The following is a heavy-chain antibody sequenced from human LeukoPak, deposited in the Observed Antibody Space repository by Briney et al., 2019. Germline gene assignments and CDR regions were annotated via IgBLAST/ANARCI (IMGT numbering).Heavy chain of an antibody. J-gene: IGHJ4*01. CDR2: INQDGSQK. Sequence: GGSLRLSCAASGFTFSSYWMSWVRQAPGKGLEWVANINQDGSQKYYVDSVKGRFTISRDNTKNSLYLQMNSLRAEDTAVYYCAKVMECSSTSCYTIDYWGQGTLVTVSS. D-gene: IGHD2-2*02. CDR1: GFTFSSYW. CDR3: AKVMECSSTSCYTIDY. V-gene: IGHV3-7*01.